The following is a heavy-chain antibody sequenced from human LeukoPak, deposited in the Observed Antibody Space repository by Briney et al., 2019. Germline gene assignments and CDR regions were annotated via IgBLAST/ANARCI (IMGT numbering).Heavy chain of an antibody. CDR2: IFSSGST. V-gene: IGHV3-53*01. CDR1: GFIVSSNY. D-gene: IGHD3-3*01. J-gene: IGHJ4*02. Sequence: PGGSLRLSCAASGFIVSSNYMSWVRQAPGKGLEWVSVIFSSGSTYYADSVKGRFTISRDNSKNTLYLQMNSLRAEDTAVYYCARGRFLEWPLHSRALDYWGQGTLVTVSS. CDR3: ARGRFLEWPLHSRALDY.